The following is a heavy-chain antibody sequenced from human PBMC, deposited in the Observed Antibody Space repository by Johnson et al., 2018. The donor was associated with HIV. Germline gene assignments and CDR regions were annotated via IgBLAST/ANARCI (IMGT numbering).Heavy chain of an antibody. Sequence: QVQLVESGGGVVQPGRSLRLSCAASGFTFSSYAMHWVRQAPGKGLEWVAVISYDGCNKYYADSVKDRFIISRDNPKNTVSLQMNNLRADDTAVYYCARDRAYDGGGWSCSHVFDVWGQGTMVIVSS. CDR3: ARDRAYDGGGWSCSHVFDV. CDR2: ISYDGCNK. D-gene: IGHD2-15*01. CDR1: GFTFSSYA. V-gene: IGHV3-30*14. J-gene: IGHJ3*01.